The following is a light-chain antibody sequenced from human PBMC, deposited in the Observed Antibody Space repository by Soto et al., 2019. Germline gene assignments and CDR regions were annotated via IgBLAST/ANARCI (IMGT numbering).Light chain of an antibody. V-gene: IGLV1-44*01. CDR3: AAWDDRVNGVV. CDR1: SSNIGTYT. J-gene: IGLJ2*01. Sequence: QSVRTQPPSVSGTPGHSITGSCSGSSSNIGTYTLNWYQHLPGTAPKLLFSTYDQRPSGVADRFSGSKSGTSASLASSGLQSEDEADYYCAAWDDRVNGVVFGGATKLTVL. CDR2: TYD.